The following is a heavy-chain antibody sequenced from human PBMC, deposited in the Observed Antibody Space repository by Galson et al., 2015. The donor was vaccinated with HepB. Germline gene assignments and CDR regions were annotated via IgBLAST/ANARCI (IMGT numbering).Heavy chain of an antibody. Sequence: SLRLSCAASGFTFSSYAMHWVRQAPGKGLEWVAVISYDGSNKYYADSVKGRFTISRDNSKNTLYLQMNSLRAEDTAVYYCARRGGFDYWGQGTLVTVSS. J-gene: IGHJ4*02. D-gene: IGHD3-10*01. CDR1: GFTFSSYA. CDR2: ISYDGSNK. CDR3: ARRGGFDY. V-gene: IGHV3-30-3*01.